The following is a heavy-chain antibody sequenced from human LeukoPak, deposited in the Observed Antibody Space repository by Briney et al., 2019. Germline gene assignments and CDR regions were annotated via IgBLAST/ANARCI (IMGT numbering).Heavy chain of an antibody. CDR1: GGSISSSSYY. V-gene: IGHV4-39*01. CDR2: IYYSGST. J-gene: IGHJ4*02. D-gene: IGHD3-22*01. Sequence: PSETLSLTCTVSGGSISSSSYYWGWIRQPPGKGLEWIGSIYYSGSTYYNPSLKSRVTISVDTSKNQFSLKLSSVTAADTAVYYCARLEGYDTSGYYLDYWGQGTLVTVSS. CDR3: ARLEGYDTSGYYLDY.